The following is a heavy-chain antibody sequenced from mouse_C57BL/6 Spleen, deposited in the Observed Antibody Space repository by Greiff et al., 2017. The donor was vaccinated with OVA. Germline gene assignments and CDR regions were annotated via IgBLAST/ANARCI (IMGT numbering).Heavy chain of an antibody. CDR3: ARGSYCNYMFAY. J-gene: IGHJ3*01. Sequence: EVQLQQSVAELVRPGASVKLSCTASGFNIKNTYMHWVKQRPEQGLEWIGRIDPANGNTKYDTKFQGKATITADTSSNTAYLQLSSLTSEDTALYYCARGSYCNYMFAYWGQGTLVTVSS. V-gene: IGHV14-3*01. CDR1: GFNIKNTY. D-gene: IGHD2-1*01. CDR2: IDPANGNT.